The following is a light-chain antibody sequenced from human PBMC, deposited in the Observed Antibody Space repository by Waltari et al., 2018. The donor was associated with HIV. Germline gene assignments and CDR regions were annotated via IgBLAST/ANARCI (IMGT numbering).Light chain of an antibody. J-gene: IGLJ1*01. CDR3: CSYGGSFFYV. Sequence: RSVSGSPGQSVTISCTGTSSDVGGYNYVSWYQQHPGKAPKLMIYDVNKRPSGVPDRFSGSKSGNTASLTISGLQAEDEADYYCCSYGGSFFYVFGTGTKVTVL. V-gene: IGLV2-11*02. CDR2: DVN. CDR1: SSDVGGYNY.